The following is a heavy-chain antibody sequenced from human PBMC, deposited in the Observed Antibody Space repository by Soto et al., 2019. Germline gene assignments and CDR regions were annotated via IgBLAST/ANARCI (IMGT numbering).Heavy chain of an antibody. CDR2: IYYSGST. CDR3: ASGLWFGESTSDY. V-gene: IGHV4-39*01. CDR1: GGSISSSSYY. D-gene: IGHD3-10*01. J-gene: IGHJ4*02. Sequence: SETLSLTCTVSGGSISSSSYYWGWIRQPPGKGLEWIGSIYYSGSTYYNPSLKSRVTISVDTSKNQFSLKLSSVTAADTAVYYCASGLWFGESTSDYWGQGTLVTVSS.